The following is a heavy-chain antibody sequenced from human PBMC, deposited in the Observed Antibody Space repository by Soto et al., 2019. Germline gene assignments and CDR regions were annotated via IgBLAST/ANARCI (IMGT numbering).Heavy chain of an antibody. V-gene: IGHV1-69*12. CDR2: IIPIFGTA. D-gene: IGHD3-22*01. J-gene: IGHJ2*01. CDR3: SETRGSGYQIWYFDL. Sequence: QVQLVQSGAEVKKPGSSVKVSCKASGGTFRSYAISWVRQAPGQGLAWMGGIIPIFGTANYAQKFQGRVTITADESTSTAYMELSSLRSEDTAVYYCSETRGSGYQIWYFDLWGRGTLVTVSS. CDR1: GGTFRSYA.